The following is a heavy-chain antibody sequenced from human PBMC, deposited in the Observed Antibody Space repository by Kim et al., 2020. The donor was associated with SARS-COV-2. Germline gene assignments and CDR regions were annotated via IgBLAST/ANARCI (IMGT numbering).Heavy chain of an antibody. V-gene: IGHV4-39*01. D-gene: IGHD3-9*01. J-gene: IGHJ5*02. CDR2: IYYSGST. CDR3: ARRALYYDILGWFDP. Sequence: SETLSLTCTVSGGSISSSSYYWGWIRQPPGKGLEWIGSIYYSGSTYYNPSPKSRVTISVDTSKNQFSLKLSSVTAADTAVYYCARRALYYDILGWFDPWGQGTLVTVSS. CDR1: GGSISSSSYY.